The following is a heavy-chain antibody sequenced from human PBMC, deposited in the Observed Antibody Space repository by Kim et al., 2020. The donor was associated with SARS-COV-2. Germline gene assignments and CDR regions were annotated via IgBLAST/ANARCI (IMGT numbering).Heavy chain of an antibody. CDR3: ARDRKWLPQIDAFDI. D-gene: IGHD6-19*01. CDR2: ISSSGSTI. CDR1: GFTFSSYE. J-gene: IGHJ3*02. V-gene: IGHV3-48*03. Sequence: GGSLRLSCAASGFTFSSYEMNWVRQAPGKGLEWVSYISSSGSTIYYADSVKGRFTISRDNAKNSLYLQMNSLRAEDTAVYYCARDRKWLPQIDAFDIWGQGTMVTVSS.